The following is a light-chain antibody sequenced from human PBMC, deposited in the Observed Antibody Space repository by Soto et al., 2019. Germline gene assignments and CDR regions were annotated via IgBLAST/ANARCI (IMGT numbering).Light chain of an antibody. V-gene: IGKV1-12*01. CDR2: AAS. J-gene: IGKJ4*01. CDR1: QDINRW. CDR3: KQSKSFPLT. Sequence: DIQMTQSPSSLSASVGDRVTITCRASQDINRWLAWYQQKPGKAPKVLIYAASSLESGVPSRFSGSGSGTDFSLTINSLQPEDFATYYCKQSKSFPLTFGGGTKVEIK.